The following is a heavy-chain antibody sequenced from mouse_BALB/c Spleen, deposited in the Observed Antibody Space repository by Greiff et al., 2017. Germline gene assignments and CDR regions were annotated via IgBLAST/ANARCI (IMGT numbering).Heavy chain of an antibody. D-gene: IGHD2-2*01. CDR3: ARRGYDGFAY. V-gene: IGHV5-6-2*01. CDR2: INSNGGST. Sequence: DVKLVESGGGLVKLGGSLKLSCAASGFTFSSYYMSWVRQTPEKRLELVAAINSNGGSTYYPDTVKGRFTISRDNAKNTLYLQMSSLKSEDTALYYCARRGYDGFAYWGQGTLVTVSA. J-gene: IGHJ3*01. CDR1: GFTFSSYY.